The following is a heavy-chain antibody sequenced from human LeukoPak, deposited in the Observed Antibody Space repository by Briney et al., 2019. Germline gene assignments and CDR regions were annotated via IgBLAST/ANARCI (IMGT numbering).Heavy chain of an antibody. CDR1: GGSFSGYY. D-gene: IGHD6-19*01. CDR3: ARGLVYSSGWYPRLYYFDY. Sequence: SETLSLTCAVYGGSFSGYYWSWIRQPPGKGLEWIGEINHSGSTNYNPSLKSRVTISVDTSKNQLSLKLSSVTAADTAVYYCARGLVYSSGWYPRLYYFDYWGQGTLVTVSS. J-gene: IGHJ4*02. CDR2: INHSGST. V-gene: IGHV4-34*01.